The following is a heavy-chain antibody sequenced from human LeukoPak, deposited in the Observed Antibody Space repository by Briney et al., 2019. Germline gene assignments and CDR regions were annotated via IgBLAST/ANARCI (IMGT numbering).Heavy chain of an antibody. CDR3: ARLRLGWFDP. J-gene: IGHJ5*02. CDR1: GGSISSSSYY. V-gene: IGHV4-39*01. D-gene: IGHD6-19*01. CDR2: IYYSGST. Sequence: KTSETLSLTCTVSGGSISSSSYYWGWIRQPPGKGLEWIGSIYYSGSTYYNPSLKSRVTISVDTSKNQFSLKLSSVTAADTAVYYCARLRLGWFDPWGQGTLVTVSS.